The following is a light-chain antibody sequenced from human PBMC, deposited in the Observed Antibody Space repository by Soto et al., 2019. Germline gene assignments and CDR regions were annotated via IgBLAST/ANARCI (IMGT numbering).Light chain of an antibody. J-gene: IGLJ1*01. CDR1: SGDVGNYNY. V-gene: IGLV2-14*01. CDR2: EVS. CDR3: SSYTTSSTYV. Sequence: QSVLTQHASVSGSPGQSITISCIGTSGDVGNYNYVSWYQQHPGKVHKLMIYEVSNRPSGVSHRFSGSKSGNTASLTISGLQAEDEADYYCSSYTTSSTYVFGTGTKVTVL.